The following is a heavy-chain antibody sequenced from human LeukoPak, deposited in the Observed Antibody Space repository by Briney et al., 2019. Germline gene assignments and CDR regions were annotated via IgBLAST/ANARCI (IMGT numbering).Heavy chain of an antibody. J-gene: IGHJ4*02. Sequence: SETLSLTCTVSGGSISSSGSFWGWIRQPPGAGLEWIGTIYYSGITYYNPSLKSRVTMSVDTSKSQFSLKLSSVTAADTAVYYCARYCSSTVGYDVGLDYWGQGNPVPVSS. CDR3: ARYCSSTVGYDVGLDY. D-gene: IGHD2-2*01. CDR1: GGSISSSGSF. V-gene: IGHV4-39*01. CDR2: IYYSGIT.